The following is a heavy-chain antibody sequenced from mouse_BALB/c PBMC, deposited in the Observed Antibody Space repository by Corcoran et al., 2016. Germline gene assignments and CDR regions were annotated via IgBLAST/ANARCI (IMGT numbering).Heavy chain of an antibody. CDR2: IDPENGNT. D-gene: IGHD2-1*01. CDR3: ARGNAWFAY. J-gene: IGHJ3*01. CDR1: GFNIKDYY. Sequence: EVQLQQSGAELVRPGALVKLSCKASGFNIKDYYMHWVKQRPEQGLEWIGWIDPENGNTISDPKFQGKASITADTSSNTAYLQRSSRTSEDTAVDYGARGNAWFAYWGQGTLVTVSA. V-gene: IGHV14-1*02.